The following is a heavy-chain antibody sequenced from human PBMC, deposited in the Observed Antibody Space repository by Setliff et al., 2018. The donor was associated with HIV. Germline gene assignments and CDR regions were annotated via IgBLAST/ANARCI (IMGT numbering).Heavy chain of an antibody. D-gene: IGHD1-26*01. Sequence: SETLSLTCTVSGGSIDHYYWSWIRQPAGKGLEWIGRLYSRGSTTYNPSLRSRATMSADTSKNLFSLKLRPVTAADTAVYYCAKSPVGANGWFDSWGQGVLVTVSS. CDR1: GGSIDHYY. J-gene: IGHJ5*01. V-gene: IGHV4-4*07. CDR3: AKSPVGANGWFDS. CDR2: LYSRGST.